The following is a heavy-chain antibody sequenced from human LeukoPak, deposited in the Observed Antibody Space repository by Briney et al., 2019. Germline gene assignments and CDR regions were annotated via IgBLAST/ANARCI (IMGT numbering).Heavy chain of an antibody. V-gene: IGHV4-30-2*01. D-gene: IGHD6-13*01. CDR2: IYHSGST. CDR3: ARDSQQLVPYFDL. J-gene: IGHJ2*01. Sequence: PSETLSLTCTVSGGSISSGGYYWSRIRQPPGKGLEWIGYIYHSGSTYYNPSLKSRVTISVDRSKNQFSLKLSSVTAADTAVYYCARDSQQLVPYFDLWGRGTLVTVSS. CDR1: GGSISSGGYY.